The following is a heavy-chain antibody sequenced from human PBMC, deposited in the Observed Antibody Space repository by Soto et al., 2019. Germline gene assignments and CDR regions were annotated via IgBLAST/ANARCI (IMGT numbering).Heavy chain of an antibody. CDR3: AMNGVATKAFDI. V-gene: IGHV1-8*01. CDR2: MNPNSGNT. D-gene: IGHD5-12*01. CDR1: GYTFTSYD. J-gene: IGHJ3*02. Sequence: ASVKVSCKASGYTFTSYDINWVRQATGQELEWMGWMNPNSGNTGYAQKFQGRVTMTRNTSISTAYMELSSLRSEDTAVYYCAMNGVATKAFDIWGQGTMVTVSS.